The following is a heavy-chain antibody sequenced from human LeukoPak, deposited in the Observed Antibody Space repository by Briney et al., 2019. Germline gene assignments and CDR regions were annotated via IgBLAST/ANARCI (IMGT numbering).Heavy chain of an antibody. J-gene: IGHJ4*02. CDR3: ARSPSGQLDY. Sequence: GASVTVSCTTSVYTFTSCYIHWVRQAPGQGLECMGWINPNSGGTNYAQKFQGRVTMTRDTSISTAYMELSSLRSDDTAVYYCARSPSGQLDYWGRGTLVTVSS. V-gene: IGHV1-2*02. CDR2: INPNSGGT. CDR1: VYTFTSCY. D-gene: IGHD3-10*01.